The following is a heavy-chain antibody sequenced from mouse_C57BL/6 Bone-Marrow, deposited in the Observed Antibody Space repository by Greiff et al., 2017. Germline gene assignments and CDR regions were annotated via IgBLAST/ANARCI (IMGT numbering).Heavy chain of an antibody. J-gene: IGHJ2*01. CDR3: ARLLLRSFFDY. V-gene: IGHV5-6*01. CDR1: GFTFSSYG. Sequence: QVVESGGDLVKPGGSLKLSCAASGFTFSSYGMSWVRQTPDKRLEWVATISSGGSYTYYPDSVKGRFTISRDNAKNTLYLQMSSLKSEDTAMYYCARLLLRSFFDYWGQGTTLTVSS. D-gene: IGHD1-1*01. CDR2: ISSGGSYT.